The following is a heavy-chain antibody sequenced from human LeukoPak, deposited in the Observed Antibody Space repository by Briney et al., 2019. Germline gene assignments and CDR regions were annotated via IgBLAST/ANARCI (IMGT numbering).Heavy chain of an antibody. Sequence: AGGSLRLSCAASGFTFSSYAIHWVRQAPGKGLKGVAVISYDGSNKYYADSVKGRFTISRDNSKNTLYLQMNSLRAEDTAVYYCARGNRLYYYYGMDVWGQGTTVTVSS. J-gene: IGHJ6*02. CDR3: ARGNRLYYYYGMDV. V-gene: IGHV3-30-3*01. CDR1: GFTFSSYA. CDR2: ISYDGSNK.